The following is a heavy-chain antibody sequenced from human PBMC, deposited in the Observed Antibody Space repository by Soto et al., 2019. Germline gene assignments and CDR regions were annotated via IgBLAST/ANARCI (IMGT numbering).Heavy chain of an antibody. CDR3: AKGFRSLEWFSLAPFDY. CDR1: GFTFDTYA. V-gene: IGHV3-23*01. D-gene: IGHD3-3*01. CDR2: IGSSGST. J-gene: IGHJ4*02. Sequence: HPGGSLRLSCAASGFTFDTYALNWVRQAPGKGLEWVSAIGSSGSTYYADSAKGRFTISRDTPKKTLYLQMNSLRVEDTAKYYCAKGFRSLEWFSLAPFDYWGQGALVTVSS.